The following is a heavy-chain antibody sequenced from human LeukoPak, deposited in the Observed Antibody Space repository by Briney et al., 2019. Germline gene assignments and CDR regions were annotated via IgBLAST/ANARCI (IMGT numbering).Heavy chain of an antibody. D-gene: IGHD3-10*01. CDR3: ATDLSYYYGSGRGFDP. J-gene: IGHJ5*02. CDR1: GFTFNNAW. Sequence: GGSLRLSCAASGFTFNNAWMTWVRQAPGKGLEWVGRIKTKTDGGTTDYATPVKCRFTIARDDSKNTLYLQMNSLKTEDTGVYYCATDLSYYYGSGRGFDPWGQGTLVTVSS. CDR2: IKTKTDGGTT. V-gene: IGHV3-15*01.